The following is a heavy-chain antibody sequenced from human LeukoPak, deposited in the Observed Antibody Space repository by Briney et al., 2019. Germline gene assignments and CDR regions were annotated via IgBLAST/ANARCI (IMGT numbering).Heavy chain of an antibody. CDR3: ARAPSITMIVALDY. D-gene: IGHD3-22*01. Sequence: ASVKVSCKASGGTFSSYAISWVRQAPGQGLEWMGRIIPILGIANYAQKFQGRVTITADKSTSTAYMELSSLRSEDTAVYYCARAPSITMIVALDYWGQGTLVTVSS. V-gene: IGHV1-69*04. CDR1: GGTFSSYA. J-gene: IGHJ4*02. CDR2: IIPILGIA.